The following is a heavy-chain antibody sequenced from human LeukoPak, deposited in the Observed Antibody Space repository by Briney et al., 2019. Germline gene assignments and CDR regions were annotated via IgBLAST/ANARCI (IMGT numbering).Heavy chain of an antibody. J-gene: IGHJ4*02. CDR3: AKDNGYLYPYYFDY. Sequence: GGSLRLSCAASGFTFSTYGMHWVRQAPGKGLEWVAFIRNDGTIKYYADSVKGRFTISRDNSKNTLYLQMNSLRAEDTAVYYCAKDNGYLYPYYFDYWGQGTLVTVSS. CDR1: GFTFSTYG. V-gene: IGHV3-30*02. CDR2: IRNDGTIK. D-gene: IGHD3-16*01.